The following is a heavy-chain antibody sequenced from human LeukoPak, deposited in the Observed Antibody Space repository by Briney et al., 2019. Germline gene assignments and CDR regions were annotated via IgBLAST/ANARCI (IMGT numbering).Heavy chain of an antibody. CDR2: IYYSGNT. CDR1: GGSISSSSYY. CDR3: VSLFWGNYPYYFDY. J-gene: IGHJ4*02. Sequence: SETLSLTCTVSGGSISSSSYYWGWIRQPPGKGLEWIGNIYYSGNTYYSPSLKRRVTISVDTSKKQFSLKLSSVTAADTAVYYCVSLFWGNYPYYFDYWGQGTLVTVSS. V-gene: IGHV4-39*01. D-gene: IGHD3-16*02.